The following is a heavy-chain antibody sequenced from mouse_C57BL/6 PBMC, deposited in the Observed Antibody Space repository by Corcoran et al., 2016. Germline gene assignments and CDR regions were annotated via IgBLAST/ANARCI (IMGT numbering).Heavy chain of an antibody. D-gene: IGHD1-1*01. CDR2: IYWDDDK. J-gene: IGHJ1*03. Sequence: QVTLKESGPGILQSSQTLSLTCSFSGFSLSTSGMGVSWIRQPSGKGLEWLAHIYWDDDKRYNPSLKSRLTISKDTSRNQVFLKITSVDTADTATYYCARRGGDYYGSSYGYFDVWGTGTTVTVSS. CDR3: ARRGGDYYGSSYGYFDV. V-gene: IGHV8-12*01. CDR1: GFSLSTSGMG.